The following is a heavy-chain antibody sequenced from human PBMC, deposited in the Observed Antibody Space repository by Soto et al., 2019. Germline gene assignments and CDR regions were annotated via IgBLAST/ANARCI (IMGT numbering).Heavy chain of an antibody. CDR2: IYYSGST. D-gene: IGHD6-13*01. Sequence: SETLSLTCTVSGGSISTNCWSWIRQPPGKGLEWIGSIYYSGSTNYNPSLKSRVTISVDTSKNQFSLKLSSVTAADTAIYYCAIRSSNWYYFDYWGPGTLVTVSS. CDR3: AIRSSNWYYFDY. V-gene: IGHV4-59*08. J-gene: IGHJ4*02. CDR1: GGSISTNC.